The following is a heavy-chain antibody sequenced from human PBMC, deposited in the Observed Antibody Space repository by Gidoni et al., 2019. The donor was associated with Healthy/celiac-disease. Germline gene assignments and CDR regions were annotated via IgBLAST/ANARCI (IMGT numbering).Heavy chain of an antibody. CDR3: ARVVPADYGMDV. CDR1: GFTFSSYG. CDR2: IWYDGSNN. D-gene: IGHD2-2*01. V-gene: IGHV3-33*01. Sequence: QVQLVESGGGVVQPGRSLRLSCAAAGFTFSSYGMHWVRQAPGKGLEWVAFIWYDGSNNYYADSGKGRFTISRDNSKNTLYLQMNSLRAEDTAVYYCARVVPADYGMDVWGQGTTVTVSS. J-gene: IGHJ6*02.